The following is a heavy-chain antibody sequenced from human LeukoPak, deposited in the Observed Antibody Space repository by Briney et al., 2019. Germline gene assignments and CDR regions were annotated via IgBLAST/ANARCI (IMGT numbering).Heavy chain of an antibody. CDR1: GFTFGNAW. CDR2: IYSGGST. Sequence: GGSLRLSCAASGFTFGNAWMSWVRQAPGKGLEWVSVIYSGGSTYYADSVKGRFTISRDNSKNTLYLQMNSLRAEDTAVYYCARDSGYYDFWSGPYYYYGMDVWGQGTTVTVSS. D-gene: IGHD3-3*01. J-gene: IGHJ6*02. CDR3: ARDSGYYDFWSGPYYYYGMDV. V-gene: IGHV3-53*01.